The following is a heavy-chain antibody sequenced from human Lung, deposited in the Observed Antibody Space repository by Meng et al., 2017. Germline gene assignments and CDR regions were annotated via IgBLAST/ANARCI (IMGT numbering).Heavy chain of an antibody. CDR3: ARGPTTMAHDFDY. CDR1: VGSSDVYY. D-gene: IGHD4-11*01. Sequence: VQQEQLALSCMTLWTPLPPSRRFVVGSSDVYYWRWIRHPPGKGLELIGEINHSGTTNYNPSLESRATIAVDTTQNNPSLKLSVVTAADAAVYYCARGPTTMAHDFDYWGQGTLVTVSS. V-gene: IGHV4-34*01. CDR2: INHSGTT. J-gene: IGHJ4*02.